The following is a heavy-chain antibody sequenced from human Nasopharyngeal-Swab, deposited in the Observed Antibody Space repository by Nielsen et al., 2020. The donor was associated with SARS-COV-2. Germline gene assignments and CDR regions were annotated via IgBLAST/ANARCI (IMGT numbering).Heavy chain of an antibody. CDR2: VHNSGAT. Sequence: SETLSLTCTVPGASISSGHYYWGWIRQPPGKGLEWIASVHNSGATYYNQSLKSRVTIDIDTSKNHFSLRLHSVTAADTAIYYCARQGFGEGDWGQGTLVTVSS. J-gene: IGHJ4*02. V-gene: IGHV4-39*02. CDR1: GASISSGHYY. CDR3: ARQGFGEGD. D-gene: IGHD3-10*01.